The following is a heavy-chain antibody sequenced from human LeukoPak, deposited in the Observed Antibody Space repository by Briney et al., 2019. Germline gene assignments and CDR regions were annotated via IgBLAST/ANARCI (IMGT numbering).Heavy chain of an antibody. J-gene: IGHJ5*02. Sequence: GGSLRLSCTASGFTFGDYAMSWFRQAPGKGREWVGFIRSKAYGGTTEYAASVKGRFTISRDDSKSLAYLQMNSLKTEDTAIYFCTRDDYGDLWGQGTLVTVSS. CDR1: GFTFGDYA. CDR3: TRDDYGDL. V-gene: IGHV3-49*03. CDR2: IRSKAYGGTT. D-gene: IGHD4-17*01.